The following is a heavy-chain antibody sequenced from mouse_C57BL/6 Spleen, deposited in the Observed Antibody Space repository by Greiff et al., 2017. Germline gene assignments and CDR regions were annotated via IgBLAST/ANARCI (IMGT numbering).Heavy chain of an antibody. CDR2: INPNNGGT. J-gene: IGHJ2*01. D-gene: IGHD1-1*01. CDR3: ARSHYYGSVYFDY. V-gene: IGHV1-18*01. Sequence: VQLQQSGPELVKPGASVKIPCKASGYTFTDYNMDWVKQSHGKSLEWIGDINPNNGGTIYNQKFKGKATLTVDKSSSTAYMELRSLTSEDTAVYYCARSHYYGSVYFDYWGQGTTLTVSS. CDR1: GYTFTDYN.